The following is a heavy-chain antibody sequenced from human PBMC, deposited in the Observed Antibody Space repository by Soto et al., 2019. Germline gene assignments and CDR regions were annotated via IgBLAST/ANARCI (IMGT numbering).Heavy chain of an antibody. CDR3: ARDGGRHSGGIDY. CDR2: IIPFFGTA. Sequence: QVQLVQSGAEVKKPGSSVKVSCKASGGTFSSYSINWVRQAPGQGLEWMGEIIPFFGTANYAQKCQGRVTITADESTSTAYMELSSLRSEDTAVYYCARDGGRHSGGIDYWGQGTLVTVSS. D-gene: IGHD1-26*01. CDR1: GGTFSSYS. J-gene: IGHJ4*02. V-gene: IGHV1-69*01.